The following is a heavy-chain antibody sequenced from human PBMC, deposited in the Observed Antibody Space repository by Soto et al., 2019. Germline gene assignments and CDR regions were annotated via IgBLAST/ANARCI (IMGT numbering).Heavy chain of an antibody. CDR2: ISAYNGNT. CDR1: GYTFTSYG. J-gene: IGHJ4*02. Sequence: ASVKVSCKASGYTFTSYGISWVRQAPGQGLEWMGWISAYNGNTNYAQKLQGRVTMTTDTSTSSAYMELRSLRSEDTAVYYCARGGEPIQLWLPFDYWGQGTLVTVSS. V-gene: IGHV1-18*01. D-gene: IGHD5-18*01. CDR3: ARGGEPIQLWLPFDY.